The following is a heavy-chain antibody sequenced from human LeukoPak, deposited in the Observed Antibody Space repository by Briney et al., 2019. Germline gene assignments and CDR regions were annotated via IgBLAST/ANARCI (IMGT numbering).Heavy chain of an antibody. J-gene: IGHJ4*02. V-gene: IGHV1-69*05. CDR2: IIPIFGTA. CDR1: GGTFSSYA. Sequence: SVKVSCKASGGTFSSYAISWVRQAPGQGLEWMGRIIPIFGTANYAQKFQGRVTITTDESTSTAYMELSSLRSEDTAVYYCARGHGDHEVYLDYWGQGTLVTVSS. CDR3: ARGHGDHEVYLDY. D-gene: IGHD4-17*01.